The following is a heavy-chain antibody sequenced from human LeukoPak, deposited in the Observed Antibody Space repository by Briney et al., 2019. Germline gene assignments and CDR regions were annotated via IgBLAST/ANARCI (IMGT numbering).Heavy chain of an antibody. CDR1: GFTFSAYE. D-gene: IGHD6-13*01. V-gene: IGHV3-48*03. CDR2: ISSSGSTI. J-gene: IGHJ5*02. CDR3: ARGSRYSSSWYWFDP. Sequence: GGSLRLSCAASGFTFSAYEMNWVRQAPGKGLEWVSYISSSGSTIYYADSVKGRFTISRDNAKNSLYLQMNSLRAEDTAVYYCARGSRYSSSWYWFDPWGQGTLVTVSS.